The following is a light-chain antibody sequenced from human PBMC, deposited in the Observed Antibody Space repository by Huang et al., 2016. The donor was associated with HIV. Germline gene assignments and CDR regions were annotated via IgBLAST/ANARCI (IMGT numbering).Light chain of an antibody. CDR1: QDINNY. CDR2: DAY. V-gene: IGKV1-33*01. CDR3: QQYDNVVS. Sequence: DIQMTQSPASLSAFVGDRVTITCQASQDINNYLNWYHQRPGQAPNLLIYDAYNLQTGVPSRFSGSGSGTSFTFTISSLQPEDIGTYYCQQYDNVVSFGGGTKVEIK. J-gene: IGKJ4*01.